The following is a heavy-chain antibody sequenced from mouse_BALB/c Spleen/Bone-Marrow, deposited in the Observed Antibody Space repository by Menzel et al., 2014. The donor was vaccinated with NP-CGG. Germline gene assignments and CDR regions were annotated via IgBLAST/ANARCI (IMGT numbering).Heavy chain of an antibody. V-gene: IGHV4-1*02. CDR1: GFDFSRYW. Sequence: EVKVVESGGGLVQPGGSLKLSCAASGFDFSRYWMSWVRQAPGKGLEWIGEINPDSSTINHTPSLKDKFIISRDNAKNTLYLQMSKVRSEDTALYYCARRAGTWFAYWGQGTLVTVSA. J-gene: IGHJ3*01. D-gene: IGHD4-1*01. CDR2: INPDSSTI. CDR3: ARRAGTWFAY.